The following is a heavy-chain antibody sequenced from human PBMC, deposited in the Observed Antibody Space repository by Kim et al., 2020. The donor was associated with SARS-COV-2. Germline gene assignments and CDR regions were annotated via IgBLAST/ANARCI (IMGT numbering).Heavy chain of an antibody. D-gene: IGHD6-6*01. CDR3: ARDLTLGAYSSSSGGMDV. Sequence: GGSLRLSCAASGFTFSSYAMHWVRQAPGKGLEWVAVISYDGSNKYYADSVKGRFTISRDNSKNTLYLQMNSLRAEDTAVYYCARDLTLGAYSSSSGGMDVWGKGTTVTVSS. CDR1: GFTFSSYA. J-gene: IGHJ6*03. V-gene: IGHV3-30-3*01. CDR2: ISYDGSNK.